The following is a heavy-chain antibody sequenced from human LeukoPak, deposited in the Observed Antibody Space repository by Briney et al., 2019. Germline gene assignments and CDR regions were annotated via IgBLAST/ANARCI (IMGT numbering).Heavy chain of an antibody. J-gene: IGHJ4*02. CDR2: FDPEDGET. Sequence: ASVKVSCKVSGYASTKLSMHWVRLTTGEGLQWMGGFDPEDGETTYAQRFRGRLTMTEDTSADTAYMELSSLRSEDTAIYFCTINLRDYWGQGTLVTVSS. CDR3: TINLRDY. V-gene: IGHV1-24*01. CDR1: GYASTKLS.